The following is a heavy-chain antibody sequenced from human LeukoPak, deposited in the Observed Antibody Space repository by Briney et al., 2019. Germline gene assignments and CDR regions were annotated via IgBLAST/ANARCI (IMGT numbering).Heavy chain of an antibody. CDR2: IYGGGST. J-gene: IGHJ3*02. V-gene: IGHV3-53*01. CDR3: ARDSGSYLSLGAFDI. Sequence: PGGSLRLSCAASGFTVSSNYMSWVRQAPGKGLEWVSVIYGGGSTYYADSVKGRFTISRDNSKNTLYLQMNSLRAEDTAVYYCARDSGSYLSLGAFDIWGQGTMVTVSS. D-gene: IGHD1-26*01. CDR1: GFTVSSNY.